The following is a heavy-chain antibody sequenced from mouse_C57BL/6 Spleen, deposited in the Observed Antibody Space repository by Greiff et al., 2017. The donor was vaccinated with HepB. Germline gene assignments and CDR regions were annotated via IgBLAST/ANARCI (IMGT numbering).Heavy chain of an antibody. J-gene: IGHJ2*01. CDR2: ISSGSSTI. V-gene: IGHV5-17*01. D-gene: IGHD1-1*01. CDR3: ARITAVYYFDY. Sequence: EVKLMESGGGLVKPGGSLKLSCAASGFTFSDYGMHWVRQAPEKGLEWVAYISSGSSTIYYADTVKGRFTISRDNAKNTLFLQMTSLRSEDTARYYCARITAVYYFDYWGQGTTLTVSS. CDR1: GFTFSDYG.